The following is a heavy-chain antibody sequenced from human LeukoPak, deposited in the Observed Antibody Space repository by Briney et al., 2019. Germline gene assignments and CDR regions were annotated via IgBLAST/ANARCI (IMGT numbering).Heavy chain of an antibody. D-gene: IGHD1-7*01. V-gene: IGHV3-48*03. CDR3: ARPSPQLELEYYYGMDV. Sequence: GGSLRLSCAASGFTFSSYEMNWVRQAPGKGLEWVSYISSSGSTIYYADSVKGRFTISKDNAKNSLYLQMNSLRAEDTAVYYCARPSPQLELEYYYGMDVWGQGTTVTVSS. J-gene: IGHJ6*02. CDR2: ISSSGSTI. CDR1: GFTFSSYE.